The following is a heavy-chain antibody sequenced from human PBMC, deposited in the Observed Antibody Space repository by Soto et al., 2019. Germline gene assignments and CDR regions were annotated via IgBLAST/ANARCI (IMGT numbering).Heavy chain of an antibody. CDR3: AKADCSGGGCFRNFDY. Sequence: EVPLLESGGGLVQPGGSLRLSCAASGFAFSSYAMGWVRQAPGKGLEWVSTIRGNGGRTYTADSMEGRFTTSRDNSKNTLYLQMSSLRAEDTGLYFCAKADCSGGGCFRNFDYWGQGTQVTVSS. D-gene: IGHD2-15*01. V-gene: IGHV3-23*01. CDR2: IRGNGGRT. CDR1: GFAFSSYA. J-gene: IGHJ4*02.